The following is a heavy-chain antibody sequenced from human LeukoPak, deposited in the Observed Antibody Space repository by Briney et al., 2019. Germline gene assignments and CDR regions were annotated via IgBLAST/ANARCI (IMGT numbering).Heavy chain of an antibody. J-gene: IGHJ4*02. D-gene: IGHD3-10*01. CDR1: GFTFGRFA. V-gene: IGHV3-23*01. CDR2: ISNSGTIT. CDR3: TTESFHY. Sequence: GGSLRLSCAVSGFTFGRFAMNWVRQAPGKGLEWVSIISNSGTITSYADSVKGRFTISRDNSKNTVYLQMNSLSAEDTALYYCTTESFHYWGQGSLVAVSS.